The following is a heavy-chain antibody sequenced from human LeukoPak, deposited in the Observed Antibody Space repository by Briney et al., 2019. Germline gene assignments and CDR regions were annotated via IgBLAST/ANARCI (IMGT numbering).Heavy chain of an antibody. V-gene: IGHV4-59*08. CDR2: IYYSGST. CDR1: GGSISSYY. Sequence: PSETLSLTCTVSGGSISSYYWSWIRQPPGKGLEWIGYIYYSGSTNYNPSLKSRVTISVDTSKNQFSLKLSSVTAADTAVYYCARVSWEQGTDYWGQGTLVTVSS. D-gene: IGHD1-26*01. J-gene: IGHJ4*02. CDR3: ARVSWEQGTDY.